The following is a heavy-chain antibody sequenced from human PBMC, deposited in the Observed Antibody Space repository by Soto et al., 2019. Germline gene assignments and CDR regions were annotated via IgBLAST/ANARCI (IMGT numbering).Heavy chain of an antibody. CDR2: IIPIFGTA. J-gene: IGHJ4*02. CDR3: AMGWGYDSPDYYYAD. V-gene: IGHV1-69*01. Sequence: QVQLVQSGAEVRKPGSSVSVSCKASGGSFNRHTISWVRQAPGQGLEWMGGIIPIFGTANHAQKFQGRGTILEDESTSTVYMELSSLRSDDTAIYYWAMGWGYDSPDYYYADWGQGTLVIVS. CDR1: GGSFNRHT. D-gene: IGHD3-22*01.